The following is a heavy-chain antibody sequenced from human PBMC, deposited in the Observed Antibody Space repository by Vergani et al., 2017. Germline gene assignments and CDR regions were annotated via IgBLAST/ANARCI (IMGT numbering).Heavy chain of an antibody. CDR3: ARGAAIVVVPAATYYYYYYMDV. J-gene: IGHJ6*03. D-gene: IGHD2-2*01. CDR1: GYTFTGYY. CDR2: INPNSGGT. V-gene: IGHV1-2*04. Sequence: QVQLVQFGAEVKKPGASVKVSCKASGYTFTGYYMHWVRQAPGQGLEWMGWINPNSGGTNYAQKFPGWVTMTRDTSISTAYMELSRLRSDDTAVYYCARGAAIVVVPAATYYYYYYMDVWGKGTTVTVSS.